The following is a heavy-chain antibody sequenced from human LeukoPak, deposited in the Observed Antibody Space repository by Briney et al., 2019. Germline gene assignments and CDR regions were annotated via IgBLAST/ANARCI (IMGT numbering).Heavy chain of an antibody. CDR2: IYYSGST. J-gene: IGHJ5*02. D-gene: IGHD5-24*01. CDR3: ARLLETVEMATFWFDP. V-gene: IGHV4-39*01. Sequence: KSSETLSLTCSVSGGSISSSSYYWGWIRRPPGKGLEWIGSIYYSGSTYYTPSLKSRVTISVDTSKNQFSLKLSSVTAADTAVYYCARLLETVEMATFWFDPWGQGTLVTVSS. CDR1: GGSISSSSYY.